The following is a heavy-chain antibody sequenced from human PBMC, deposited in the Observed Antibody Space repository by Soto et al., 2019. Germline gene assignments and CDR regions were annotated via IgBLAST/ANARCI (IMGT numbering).Heavy chain of an antibody. J-gene: IGHJ4*02. CDR3: ARGPSLDNSTVDY. CDR2: IYSGGST. Sequence: GGVLRLSCAASGFTVSSNYMSWVRQAPGKGLEWVSVIYSGGSTYYADSVKGRFTISRDNSKNTLYLQMNSLSAEDTAVYYCARGPSLDNSTVDYWGQGTLVTVSS. V-gene: IGHV3-66*01. D-gene: IGHD4-4*01. CDR1: GFTVSSNY.